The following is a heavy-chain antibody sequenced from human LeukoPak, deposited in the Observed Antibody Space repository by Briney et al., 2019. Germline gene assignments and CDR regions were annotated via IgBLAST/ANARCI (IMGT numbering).Heavy chain of an antibody. V-gene: IGHV1-8*01. CDR2: MNPNSGNT. Sequence: GASVKVSCKASGYTFTSYDINWVRQATGQGLEWTGWMNPNSGNTGYAQKFQGRVTMTRNTSISTAYMELSSLRSEDTAVYYCARAIRIAAAVHYYYYYMDVWGKGTTVTVSS. J-gene: IGHJ6*03. CDR1: GYTFTSYD. CDR3: ARAIRIAAAVHYYYYYMDV. D-gene: IGHD6-13*01.